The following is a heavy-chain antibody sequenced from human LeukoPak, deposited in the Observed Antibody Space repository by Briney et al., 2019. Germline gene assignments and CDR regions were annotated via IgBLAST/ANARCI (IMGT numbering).Heavy chain of an antibody. D-gene: IGHD2-2*01. Sequence: GGSLRLSCAASGFTFSTYRMNWVRQAPGKGLEWVSSISSSSSYINYADSVKGRLTISRDNARNSLYLQMNSLRAEDTAVYYCARGEYCSSTSCSYYGMDVWGQGTTVTVSS. V-gene: IGHV3-21*01. J-gene: IGHJ6*02. CDR1: GFTFSTYR. CDR3: ARGEYCSSTSCSYYGMDV. CDR2: ISSSSSYI.